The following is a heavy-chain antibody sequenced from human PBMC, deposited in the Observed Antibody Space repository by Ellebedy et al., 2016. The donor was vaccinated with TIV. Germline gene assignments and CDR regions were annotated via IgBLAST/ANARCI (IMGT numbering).Heavy chain of an antibody. J-gene: IGHJ5*02. Sequence: ASVKVSCKASGYTFTAYYMHWVRQAPGQGLEWLGWINPNSSATKFAQKFQGRVTMTRDTSISTAYMELSRLRSDDTAVYYCARDPCSSTSCPWSDPWGQGTLVTVSS. V-gene: IGHV1-2*02. D-gene: IGHD2-2*01. CDR3: ARDPCSSTSCPWSDP. CDR2: INPNSSAT. CDR1: GYTFTAYY.